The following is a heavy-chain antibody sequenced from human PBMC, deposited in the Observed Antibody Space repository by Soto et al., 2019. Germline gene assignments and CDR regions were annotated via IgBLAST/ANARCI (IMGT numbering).Heavy chain of an antibody. CDR2: ITASGGST. CDR3: AKGSSRYYDSFDY. CDR1: GFTFSNYA. J-gene: IGHJ4*02. V-gene: IGHV3-23*01. D-gene: IGHD3-22*01. Sequence: PGGSLRLSCAASGFTFSNYAMYWVRQTPGKGLGWVSAITASGGSTYYADSVKGRFTISRDNSKNTMSLQMNSLRAEDRALYYCAKGSSRYYDSFDYWGQGTLVTVSS.